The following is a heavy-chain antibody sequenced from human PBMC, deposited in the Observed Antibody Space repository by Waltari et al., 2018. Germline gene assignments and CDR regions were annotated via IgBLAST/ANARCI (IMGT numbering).Heavy chain of an antibody. J-gene: IGHJ4*02. CDR2: ISAYNGNT. Sequence: QVQLVQSGAEVKKPGASVKVSCKASGYTFTSYGISWVRQAPGQGLEWMGWISAYNGNTNDAQKLQGRVTMTTDTSTSTAYMELRSLRSDDTAVYYCAREPTPLVRTRVTTVAFDIWGQGTLVTVSS. CDR1: GYTFTSYG. CDR3: AREPTPLVRTRVTTVAFDI. D-gene: IGHD4-17*01. V-gene: IGHV1-18*01.